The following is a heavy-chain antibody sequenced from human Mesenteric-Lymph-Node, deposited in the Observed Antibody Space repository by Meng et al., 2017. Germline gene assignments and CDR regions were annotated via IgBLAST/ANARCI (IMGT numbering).Heavy chain of an antibody. V-gene: IGHV3-21*01. D-gene: IGHD1-7*01. J-gene: IGHJ6*02. CDR2: IGSRSGYT. Sequence: GESLKISCVASGFPFSSYTMNWVRQAPGKGLEWVSSIGSRSGYTYYADSVKGRFTISRDNAKNSLYLQMNSLRAEDTAVYYCARVEASYNWNYVAYYGMDVWGQGTTVTVSS. CDR3: ARVEASYNWNYVAYYGMDV. CDR1: GFPFSSYT.